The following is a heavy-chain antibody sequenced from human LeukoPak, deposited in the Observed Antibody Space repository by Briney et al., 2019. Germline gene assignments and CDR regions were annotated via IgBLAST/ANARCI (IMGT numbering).Heavy chain of an antibody. CDR2: IKKDGSEK. D-gene: IGHD3-22*01. V-gene: IGHV3-7*01. Sequence: PGGSLRLSCAASGFSFSNYWMSWVRQAPGKGLEWVANIKKDGSEKYYVDSVKGRFTISRDNAKNSLFLQMNSLRAEDTAVYYCAREGIYDSSGYFDWGQGTLVTVSS. CDR1: GFSFSNYW. CDR3: AREGIYDSSGYFD. J-gene: IGHJ4*02.